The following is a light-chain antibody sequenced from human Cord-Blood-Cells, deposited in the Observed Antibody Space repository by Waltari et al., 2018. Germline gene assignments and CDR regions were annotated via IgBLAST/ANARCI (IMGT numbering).Light chain of an antibody. Sequence: QSARTQPRSVSGSPGHSVTIPCTGTSSDVGGDNTAAWYQQHPGKAPKLMIYDVSKRPSGVPDRFSGSKSGNTASLTISGLQAEDEADYYCCSYAGSYTLVFGGGTKLTVL. CDR1: SSDVGGDNT. CDR2: DVS. V-gene: IGLV2-11*01. J-gene: IGLJ2*01. CDR3: CSYAGSYTLV.